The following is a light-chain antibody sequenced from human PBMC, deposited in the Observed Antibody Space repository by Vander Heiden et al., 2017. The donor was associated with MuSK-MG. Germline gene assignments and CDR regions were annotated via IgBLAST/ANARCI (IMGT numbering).Light chain of an antibody. CDR2: GAS. CDR3: QQINNWPPWT. V-gene: IGKV3-15*01. CDR1: QSVSSN. Sequence: EIVMTQSPATLSVSPGERATLSCRASQSVSSNLAWYQQKPGQAPRLLIYGASTRATGIPARFSGSGSGTEFTLTISSRQSEDFAVYYCQQINNWPPWTFGQGTKVEIK. J-gene: IGKJ1*01.